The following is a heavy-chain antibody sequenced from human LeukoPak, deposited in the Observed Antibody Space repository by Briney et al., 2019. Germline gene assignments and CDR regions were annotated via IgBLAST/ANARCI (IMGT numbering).Heavy chain of an antibody. D-gene: IGHD6-19*01. CDR3: VRHVGIAVAVTNFDY. J-gene: IGHJ4*02. Sequence: PSETLSLTCTVSGGSISSSSYYWGWIRQPPGKGLEWIGSIYYSGSTYYNPSLKSRVTISVDTSKNQFSLKLGSVTAADTAVYYCVRHVGIAVAVTNFDYWGQGTLVTVSS. CDR2: IYYSGST. CDR1: GGSISSSSYY. V-gene: IGHV4-39*01.